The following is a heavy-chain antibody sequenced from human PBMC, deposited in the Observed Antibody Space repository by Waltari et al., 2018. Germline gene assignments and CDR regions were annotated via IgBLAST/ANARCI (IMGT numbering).Heavy chain of an antibody. CDR3: ARAYGSGKNYFDY. J-gene: IGHJ4*02. CDR1: GFTFSSYS. Sequence: EVQLVESGGGLVKPGGSLRLSCAASGFTFSSYSMNWVRQAPGKGLEWVLSISSSSSYIYYADSVKGRFTISRDNSKNTLYLQMNSLRAEDTAVYYCARAYGSGKNYFDYWGQGTLVTVSS. V-gene: IGHV3-21*04. CDR2: ISSSSSYI. D-gene: IGHD3-10*01.